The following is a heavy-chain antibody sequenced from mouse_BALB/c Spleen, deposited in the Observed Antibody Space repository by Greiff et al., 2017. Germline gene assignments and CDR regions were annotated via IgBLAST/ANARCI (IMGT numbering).Heavy chain of an antibody. J-gene: IGHJ4*01. CDR2: ISYDGSN. CDR1: GYSITSGYY. Sequence: EVHLVESGPGLVKPSQSLSLTCSVTGYSITSGYYWNWIRQFPGNKLEWMGYISYDGSNNYNPSLKNRISITRDTSKNQFFLKLNSVTTEDTATYYCARGLPDAMDYWGQGTSVIVSS. D-gene: IGHD5-5*01. V-gene: IGHV3-6*02. CDR3: ARGLPDAMDY.